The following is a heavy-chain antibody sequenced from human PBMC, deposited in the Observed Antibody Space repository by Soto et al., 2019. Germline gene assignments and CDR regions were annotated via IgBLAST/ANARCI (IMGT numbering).Heavy chain of an antibody. Sequence: QVQLQESGPGLVKPSETLSLSCTVSGDPISRYHWSWIRQTPGKGLEWIGYVHNSGSTSYIPSLKSRVTISIDTSRKQFSLRLRSVTAADTAVYYCTGDRNNRVWYKYWGQGTLVTVSS. CDR2: VHNSGST. J-gene: IGHJ4*02. CDR3: TGDRNNRVWYKY. D-gene: IGHD6-19*01. CDR1: GDPISRYH. V-gene: IGHV4-59*01.